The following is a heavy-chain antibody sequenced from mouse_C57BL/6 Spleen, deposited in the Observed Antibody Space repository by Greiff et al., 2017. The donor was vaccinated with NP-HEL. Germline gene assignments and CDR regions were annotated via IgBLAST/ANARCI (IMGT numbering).Heavy chain of an antibody. CDR1: GYSFTDYN. D-gene: IGHD1-1*01. Sequence: EVLLVEPGPELVKPGASVKISCKASGYSFTDYNMNWVKQSNGKSLEWIGVINPNYGTTSYNQKFKGKATLTVDQSSSTAYMPLNSLTSEDSAVYYCASEGYYYGSSYERFAYWGQGTLVTVSA. V-gene: IGHV1-39*01. J-gene: IGHJ3*01. CDR2: INPNYGTT. CDR3: ASEGYYYGSSYERFAY.